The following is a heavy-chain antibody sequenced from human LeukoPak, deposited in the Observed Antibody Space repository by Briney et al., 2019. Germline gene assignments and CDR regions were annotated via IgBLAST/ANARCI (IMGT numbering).Heavy chain of an antibody. Sequence: SETLSLTCAVYGGSFSGYYWSWLRQPPGKGLEWIGEINHSGSTNYNPSLKSRVTISVDTSKNQFSLKLSSVTAADTAVYYCAASPAYYDSSGCWGQGTLVTVSS. CDR3: AASPAYYDSSGC. J-gene: IGHJ4*02. V-gene: IGHV4-34*01. D-gene: IGHD3-22*01. CDR1: GGSFSGYY. CDR2: INHSGST.